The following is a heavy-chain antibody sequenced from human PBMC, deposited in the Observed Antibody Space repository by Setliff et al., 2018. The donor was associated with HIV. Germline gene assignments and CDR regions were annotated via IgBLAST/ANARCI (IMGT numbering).Heavy chain of an antibody. CDR2: ISHSGSP. CDR3: ARVRFFDRIGYFARPYYFLDS. Sequence: SETLSLTCAVYNGSFSGYYWTWIRQPPGKGLEWIGEISHSGSPNYNPSLKSRVTMSRDTSKNQLSLSLSSVTAADTAVYYCARVRFFDRIGYFARPYYFLDSWGQGALVTVS. CDR1: NGSFSGYY. D-gene: IGHD3-22*01. J-gene: IGHJ4*02. V-gene: IGHV4-34*01.